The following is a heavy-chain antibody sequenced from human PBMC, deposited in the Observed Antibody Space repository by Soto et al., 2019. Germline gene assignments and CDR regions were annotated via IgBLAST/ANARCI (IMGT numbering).Heavy chain of an antibody. D-gene: IGHD6-19*01. CDR1: GYTFTSYY. Sequence: ASVKVSCKASGYTFTSYYMHWVRQAPGQGLEWMGIINPSGGSTSYAQKFQGRVTMTRDTSTSTVYMELSSLRSEDTAVYYCARDLTGSSSGSQRNSDYWGQGTLVTVSS. CDR2: INPSGGST. CDR3: ARDLTGSSSGSQRNSDY. V-gene: IGHV1-46*01. J-gene: IGHJ4*02.